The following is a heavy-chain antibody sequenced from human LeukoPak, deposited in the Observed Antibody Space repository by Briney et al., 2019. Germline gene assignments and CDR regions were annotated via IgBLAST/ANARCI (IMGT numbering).Heavy chain of an antibody. CDR3: ARGFVDYYYKDA. V-gene: IGHV4-59*01. Sequence: PSETLSLTCTVSGGSISSYYWSWIRQPPGKGLEWIGYIYYSGSTNYNPSLKSRVTISVDTSKNQFSLKLSSVTAADTAVYYCARGFVDYYYKDAWGKGTTVTVSS. CDR2: IYYSGST. J-gene: IGHJ6*03. CDR1: GGSISSYY.